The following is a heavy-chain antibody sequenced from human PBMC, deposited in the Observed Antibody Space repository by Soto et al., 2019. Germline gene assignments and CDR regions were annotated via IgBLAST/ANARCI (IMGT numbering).Heavy chain of an antibody. Sequence: SETLSLTCTVSCVSISKTSYYYGWIRQSPGKGLEGSGAGYYSGKTYSHPALKGPVTTSVDTPNNRFSLKLSSVTAADTAVYYCARHGSYWGQGTLVTVSS. CDR1: CVSISKTSYY. V-gene: IGHV4-39*01. CDR3: ARHGSY. CDR2: GYYSGKT. J-gene: IGHJ4*02.